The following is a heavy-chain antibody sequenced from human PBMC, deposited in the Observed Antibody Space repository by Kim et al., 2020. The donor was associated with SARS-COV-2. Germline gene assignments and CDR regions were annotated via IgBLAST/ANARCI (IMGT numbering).Heavy chain of an antibody. V-gene: IGHV1-24*01. CDR2: FDPEGDET. D-gene: IGHD1-20*01. J-gene: IGHJ6*03. CDR1: GYTLTELS. CDR3: ATGQDNRNARDYYYYYLDV. Sequence: ASVKVSCKVSGYTLTELSMPWARQAPGKGLEWMGGFDPEGDETIYAQKFQGRVTMTADTSTDTAYMELRSLRSEDTAVYYCATGQDNRNARDYYYYYLDV.